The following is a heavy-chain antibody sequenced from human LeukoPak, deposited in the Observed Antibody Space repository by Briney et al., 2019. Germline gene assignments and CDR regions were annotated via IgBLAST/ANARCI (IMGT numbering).Heavy chain of an antibody. CDR2: ISSSSSTI. D-gene: IGHD3-10*01. V-gene: IGHV3-48*02. J-gene: IGHJ4*02. Sequence: GGSLRLSCAASGFTFSSYSMNWVRQAPGKGLEWVSYISSSSSTIYYADSVKGRFTISRDNAKNSLYLQMNSLGDEDTAVYYCAREPRITMVRGVIIAGFDYWGQGTLVTVSS. CDR3: AREPRITMVRGVIIAGFDY. CDR1: GFTFSSYS.